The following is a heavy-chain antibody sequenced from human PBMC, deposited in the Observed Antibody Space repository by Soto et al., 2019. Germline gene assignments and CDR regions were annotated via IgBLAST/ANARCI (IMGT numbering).Heavy chain of an antibody. CDR2: IFHSGST. Sequence: TSETLSLTCAVSGGSLSSSNWWSWVRQPPGKALEWLGEIFHSGSTKYNPSLNSRVTISADQSKNHFSLWLSSVTAADTAVYYCARGLYSSGWYSWFDPWGQGTLVTVSS. D-gene: IGHD6-19*01. V-gene: IGHV4-4*02. CDR1: GGSLSSSNW. J-gene: IGHJ5*02. CDR3: ARGLYSSGWYSWFDP.